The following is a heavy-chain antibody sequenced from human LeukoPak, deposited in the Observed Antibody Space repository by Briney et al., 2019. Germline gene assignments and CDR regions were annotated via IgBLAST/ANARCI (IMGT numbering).Heavy chain of an antibody. CDR3: ARAYDIVAWYNWFDP. D-gene: IGHD2-21*01. J-gene: IGHJ5*02. CDR1: GGTFSSYA. CDR2: IIPILGIA. V-gene: IGHV1-69*04. Sequence: GASVKVSCKASGGTFSSYAISWVRQAPGQGLEWMGRIIPILGIANYAQKFQGRVTITADKSTSTAYMELSSLRSEDTAVYYCARAYDIVAWYNWFDPWGQGTLVTVSS.